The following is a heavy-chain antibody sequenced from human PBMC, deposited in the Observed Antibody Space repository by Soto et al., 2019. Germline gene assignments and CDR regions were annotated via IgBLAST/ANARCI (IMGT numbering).Heavy chain of an antibody. V-gene: IGHV4-30-4*01. Sequence: SETLSLTCTVSGGSISSGDYYWSWIRQPPGKCLEWIGYIYYSGSTYYNPSLKSRVTISVDTSKNQFSLKLSSVTAADTAVYYCAMYYYDSSGYSKRYYFDYWGQGTLVTVYS. D-gene: IGHD3-22*01. CDR3: AMYYYDSSGYSKRYYFDY. J-gene: IGHJ4*02. CDR2: IYYSGST. CDR1: GGSISSGDYY.